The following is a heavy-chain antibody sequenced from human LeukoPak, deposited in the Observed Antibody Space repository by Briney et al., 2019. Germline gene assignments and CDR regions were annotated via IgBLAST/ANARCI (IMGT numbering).Heavy chain of an antibody. CDR1: GFTLSSYA. CDR3: ARFIAATKYNFFDP. D-gene: IGHD6-13*01. V-gene: IGHV3-74*01. CDR2: INSDGSSR. Sequence: GGSLRLSCAASGFTLSSYAMSWVRQGPGKGLEWVSRINSDGSSRTYADPVKGRFTISRDNARNTLYLQMNSLRAEDTALYYCARFIAATKYNFFDPWGQGTLVTVSS. J-gene: IGHJ5*02.